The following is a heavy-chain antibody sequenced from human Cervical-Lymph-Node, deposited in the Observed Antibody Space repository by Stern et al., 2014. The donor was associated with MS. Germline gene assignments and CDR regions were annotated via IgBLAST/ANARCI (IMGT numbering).Heavy chain of an antibody. J-gene: IGHJ4*02. CDR3: AKDESGFRGYSYAFDY. CDR2: ISGSGGST. D-gene: IGHD5-18*01. CDR1: GFTFSSYA. Sequence: EVQLVESGGGLVQPGGSLRLSCAASGFTFSSYAMSWVRQAPGKGLEWVSAISGSGGSTYYADSVKGRFTISRDNSKNTLYLQMNSLRAEDTAVYYCAKDESGFRGYSYAFDYWGQGTLVTVSS. V-gene: IGHV3-23*04.